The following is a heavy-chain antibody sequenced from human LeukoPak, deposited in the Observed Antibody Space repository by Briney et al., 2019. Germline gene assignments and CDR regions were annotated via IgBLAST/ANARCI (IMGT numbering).Heavy chain of an antibody. Sequence: SVKVSCKASGGTFSSYAISWVRQAPGQGLEWMGGIIPIFGTANYAQKFQGRVTITADESTSTAYMELSSLRSEDTAVYYCARHQNPYCSGGSCYYYGMDVWGQGTTVTVSS. D-gene: IGHD2-15*01. J-gene: IGHJ6*02. CDR3: ARHQNPYCSGGSCYYYGMDV. V-gene: IGHV1-69*01. CDR2: IIPIFGTA. CDR1: GGTFSSYA.